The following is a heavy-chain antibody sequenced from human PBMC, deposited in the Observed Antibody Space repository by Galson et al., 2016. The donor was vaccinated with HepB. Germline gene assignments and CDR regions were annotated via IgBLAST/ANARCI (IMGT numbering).Heavy chain of an antibody. D-gene: IGHD2-2*01. CDR1: GGSISRSTYN. V-gene: IGHV4-39*01. CDR3: ARHSIPDAKGGWAYGMDV. J-gene: IGHJ6*02. CDR2: VRYSGAT. Sequence: ETLSLTCTVSGGSISRSTYNWGWIRQPPGKGLEWVGSVRYSGATSYNPALESRVTMSVDTSRTQFSLRLSSVTAADTAVYYCARHSIPDAKGGWAYGMDVWGQGTTVTVSS.